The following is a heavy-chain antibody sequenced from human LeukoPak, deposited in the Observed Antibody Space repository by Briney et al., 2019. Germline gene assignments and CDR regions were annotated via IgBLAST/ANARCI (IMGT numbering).Heavy chain of an antibody. V-gene: IGHV4-34*01. CDR2: INHSGST. Sequence: SETLSLTCAVYGGSFSGYYWSWIRQPPGKGLEWIGEINHSGSTNYNPSLKSRVTISVDTSKNQFSLKLSSVTAADTAVYYCARVRKNWGWERGSNYFDYWGQGTLVTVSS. CDR1: GGSFSGYY. D-gene: IGHD7-27*01. J-gene: IGHJ4*02. CDR3: ARVRKNWGWERGSNYFDY.